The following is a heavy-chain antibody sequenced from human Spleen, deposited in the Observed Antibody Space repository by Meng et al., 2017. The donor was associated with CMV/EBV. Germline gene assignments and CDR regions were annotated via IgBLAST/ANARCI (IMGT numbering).Heavy chain of an antibody. CDR1: TYTFTGYY. CDR2: SNAGNGNT. Sequence: ASVKVSCKASTYTFTGYYMHWVRQAPGQRLEWMGWSNAGNGNTKYSQEFQGRVTITRDTSISTAYMELSRLRSDDTAVYYCARDSIAVAGTFYYYGMDVWGQGTTVTVSS. D-gene: IGHD6-19*01. J-gene: IGHJ6*02. V-gene: IGHV1-2*02. CDR3: ARDSIAVAGTFYYYGMDV.